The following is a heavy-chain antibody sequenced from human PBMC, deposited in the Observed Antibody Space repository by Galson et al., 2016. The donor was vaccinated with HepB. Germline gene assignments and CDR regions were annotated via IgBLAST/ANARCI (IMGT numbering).Heavy chain of an antibody. CDR1: GGSITSSDW. J-gene: IGHJ4*02. V-gene: IGHV4/OR15-8*01. D-gene: IGHD3-10*01. CDR3: ARGELALGFDY. Sequence: SETLSLTYSVSGGSITSSDWWSWVRQPPGKGLEWIAEIHYNGRPNHSPSLKSRVTISVDKSRNQFSLKLSSVTAADTAVYYCARGELALGFDYWGQGALVTVSS. CDR2: IHYNGRP.